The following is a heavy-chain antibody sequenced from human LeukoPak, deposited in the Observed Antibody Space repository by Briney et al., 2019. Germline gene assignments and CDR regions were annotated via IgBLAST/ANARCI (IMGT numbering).Heavy chain of an antibody. CDR2: INHSGGT. CDR3: AREGTINPGYWFDP. V-gene: IGHV4-39*07. Sequence: ASETLSLTCTVSGGSISSGGYYWSWIRQPPGKGLEWIGEINHSGGTTYNPSLKSRVTISVDTSKNQFSLKLTSVTAADTAVYYCAREGTINPGYWFDPWGQGTLVTVSS. CDR1: GGSISSGGYY. J-gene: IGHJ5*02. D-gene: IGHD3-10*01.